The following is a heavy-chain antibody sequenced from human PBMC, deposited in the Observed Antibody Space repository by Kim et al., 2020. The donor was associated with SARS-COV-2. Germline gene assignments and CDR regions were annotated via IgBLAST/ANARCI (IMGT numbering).Heavy chain of an antibody. J-gene: IGHJ4*02. V-gene: IGHV5-51*01. CDR3: ARSAGPYDYYFDY. D-gene: IGHD3-16*01. Sequence: HSPPFQDQVTITADKSTSPAYLQWSSLKASDTAMYYCARSAGPYDYYFDYWGQGTLVTVSS.